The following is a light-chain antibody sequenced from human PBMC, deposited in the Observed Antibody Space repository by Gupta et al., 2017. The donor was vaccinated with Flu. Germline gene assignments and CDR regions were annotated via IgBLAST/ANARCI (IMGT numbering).Light chain of an antibody. J-gene: IGKJ5*01. CDR3: QQYGNSPGIT. CDR1: QSVTSSY. Sequence: EIVLTQSPGTLSLSPGERATLSCRASQSVTSSYLAWYQQKPGQAPRLLIYGASSRATGIPDRFSGSGSGTDFTLTISRREPEDFAVYYCQQYGNSPGITFGQGTRLEIK. CDR2: GAS. V-gene: IGKV3-20*01.